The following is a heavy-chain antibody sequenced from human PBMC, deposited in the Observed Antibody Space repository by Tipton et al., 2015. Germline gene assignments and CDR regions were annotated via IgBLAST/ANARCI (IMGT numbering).Heavy chain of an antibody. CDR1: GGSISSGGFY. Sequence: TLSLTCSVSGGSISSGGFYWSWIRQHPGKGLEWVGYVSYSGSTYYNPSLYRRIIISLDTSKNQFSLKMRSVTAADTAVYYCTSMFWSGFPGWFDPWGQGALVTVSS. CDR2: VSYSGST. V-gene: IGHV4-31*03. D-gene: IGHD3-3*01. J-gene: IGHJ5*02. CDR3: TSMFWSGFPGWFDP.